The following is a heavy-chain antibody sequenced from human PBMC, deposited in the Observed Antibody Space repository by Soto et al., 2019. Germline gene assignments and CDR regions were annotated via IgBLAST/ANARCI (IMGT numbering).Heavy chain of an antibody. Sequence: GGSLRLSCVASGITFSNYAMHWVRQAPGKGLEWVAVISSDGRTQYYADSVKGRFTISRDNSKSTLYLQMNSLRVEDTAVYYCARGVGELTRYFDYWGQGTLVTVSS. D-gene: IGHD3-16*01. J-gene: IGHJ4*02. CDR3: ARGVGELTRYFDY. CDR1: GITFSNYA. V-gene: IGHV3-30*04. CDR2: ISSDGRTQ.